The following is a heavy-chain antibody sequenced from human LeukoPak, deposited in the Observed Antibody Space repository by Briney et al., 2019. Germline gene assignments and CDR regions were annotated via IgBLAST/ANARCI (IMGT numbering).Heavy chain of an antibody. CDR3: ARRYCSTTSCSYGYDI. J-gene: IGHJ3*02. CDR1: GGSFSGYY. Sequence: PSETLSLTCAVYGGSFSGYYWSWIRQPPGKGLEWIGEISHSGSTNYNPSLESRVTISVDTSNQQFSLKLSSVTAADTAVYFCARRYCSTTSCSYGYDIWGQGTMVTVSS. V-gene: IGHV4-34*01. D-gene: IGHD2-2*01. CDR2: ISHSGST.